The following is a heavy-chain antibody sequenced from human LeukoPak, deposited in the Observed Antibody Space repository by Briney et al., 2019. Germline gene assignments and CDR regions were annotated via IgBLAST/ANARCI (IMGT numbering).Heavy chain of an antibody. V-gene: IGHV3-33*01. J-gene: IGHJ4*02. D-gene: IGHD6-6*01. Sequence: GGSLRLSCGASGFTFSSYGMHWVRQAPGKGLEWVAVIWYDGSNKYYADSVKGRFTISRDNSKNTLYLQMNSLRAEDTAVYYCARAPSIAARRGSDYWGQGTLVTVSS. CDR3: ARAPSIAARRGSDY. CDR2: IWYDGSNK. CDR1: GFTFSSYG.